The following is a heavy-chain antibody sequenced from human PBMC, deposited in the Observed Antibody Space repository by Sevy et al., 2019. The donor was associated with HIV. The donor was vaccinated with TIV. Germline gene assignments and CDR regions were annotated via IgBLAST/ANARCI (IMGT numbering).Heavy chain of an antibody. CDR1: GYTFTGYY. D-gene: IGHD3-10*01. CDR2: INPNSGGT. V-gene: IGHV1-2*06. CDR3: ARAIIIMAHIGSFPFDY. Sequence: ASVKVSCKASGYTFTGYYMHWVRQAPGQGLEWMGRINPNSGGTNYAQKSQGRVTMTRDTSISTAYMELSRLRSDDTAVYYCARAIIIMAHIGSFPFDYWGQGTLVTVSS. J-gene: IGHJ4*02.